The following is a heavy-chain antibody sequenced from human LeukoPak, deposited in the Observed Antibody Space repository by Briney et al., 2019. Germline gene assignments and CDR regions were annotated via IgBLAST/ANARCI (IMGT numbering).Heavy chain of an antibody. CDR1: GGSINNYY. CDR2: INHSGST. Sequence: SETLSLTCTVSGGSINNYYWSWIRQPPGKGPEWIGEINHSGSTNYNPSLKSRVTISVDTSKNQFSLKLSSVTAADTAVYYCARGKGWFDPWGQGTLVTVSS. V-gene: IGHV4-34*01. CDR3: ARGKGWFDP. J-gene: IGHJ5*02.